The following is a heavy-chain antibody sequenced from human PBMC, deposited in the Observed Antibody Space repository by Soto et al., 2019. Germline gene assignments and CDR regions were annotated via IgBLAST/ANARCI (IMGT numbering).Heavy chain of an antibody. Sequence: QVPLVQSGAEVKKPGSSVKVSCKASGGTFSNYTITWVRQAPGQGLEWMGRIIPILDIANYAKKFQGRVTITADKSTSTAYMELRRLRSEDTAVYYCARDVGLGPVTVSTHVDYWGQGTLVIVSS. CDR2: IIPILDIA. CDR3: ARDVGLGPVTVSTHVDY. J-gene: IGHJ4*02. CDR1: GGTFSNYT. D-gene: IGHD4-17*01. V-gene: IGHV1-69*08.